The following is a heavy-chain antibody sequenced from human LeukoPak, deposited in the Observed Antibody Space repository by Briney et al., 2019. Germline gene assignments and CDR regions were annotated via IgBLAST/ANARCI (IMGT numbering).Heavy chain of an antibody. CDR2: IYYSGST. CDR3: ARGEVGATPTGAFDI. D-gene: IGHD1-26*01. CDR1: GDSITSSSFY. Sequence: SETLSLTCTVSGDSITSSSFYWGWIRQPPGKGLEWIGSIYYSGSTYYNPSLKSRVTISVDTSKNQFSLKVRSVTAADTAVYYCARGEVGATPTGAFDIWGQGTMVTVSS. J-gene: IGHJ3*02. V-gene: IGHV4-39*07.